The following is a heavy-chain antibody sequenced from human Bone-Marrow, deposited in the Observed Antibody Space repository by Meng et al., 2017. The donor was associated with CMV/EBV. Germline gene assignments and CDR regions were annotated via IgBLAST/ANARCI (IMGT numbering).Heavy chain of an antibody. V-gene: IGHV3-43*01. D-gene: IGHD5-24*01. Sequence: GESLKIYCAASGFTFDDNPMHWVRQAPGKGLEWVSLITWDSSNTVYADSVKGRFTISRDNSKDSLYLQMNSLRAEDTAFYYCAKDIDGYMSFDYWGQGTLVTFYS. J-gene: IGHJ4*02. CDR1: GFTFDDNP. CDR2: ITWDSSNT. CDR3: AKDIDGYMSFDY.